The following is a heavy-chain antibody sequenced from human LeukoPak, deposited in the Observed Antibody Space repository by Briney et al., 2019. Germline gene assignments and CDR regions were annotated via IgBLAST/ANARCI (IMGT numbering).Heavy chain of an antibody. CDR3: ARAAGIVATIEGDY. Sequence: ASVKVSCKASGYTFTGYYMHWVRQAPGQGLEWMGWINPNSGGTNYAQKFQGRVTMTRDTSISTAYMELSRLRSGDTAVYYCARAAGIVATIEGDYWGQGTLVTVSS. CDR1: GYTFTGYY. D-gene: IGHD5-12*01. CDR2: INPNSGGT. V-gene: IGHV1-2*02. J-gene: IGHJ4*02.